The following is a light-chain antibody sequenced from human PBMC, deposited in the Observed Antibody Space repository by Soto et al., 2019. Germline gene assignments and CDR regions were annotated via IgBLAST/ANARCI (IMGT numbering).Light chain of an antibody. J-gene: IGKJ3*01. CDR1: QSISSN. Sequence: EIVMTQSPATLSVSPGERATLSCRASQSISSNLAWYQQKPGKAPRLLIYGASISANGIPATFSGSGSGTEFTLTITSLQSEDFAVYYCQQYNNWPFTFGPGTKVDIK. CDR3: QQYNNWPFT. CDR2: GAS. V-gene: IGKV3-15*01.